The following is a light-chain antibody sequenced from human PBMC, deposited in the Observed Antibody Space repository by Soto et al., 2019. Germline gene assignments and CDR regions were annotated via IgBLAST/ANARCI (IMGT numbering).Light chain of an antibody. Sequence: QSVLTQSPSASASLGASVKLTCTLSSGHSSYAIAWHQQQPEKGPRYLMNLNNDGSHSKGDGIPDRFSGSSSGAERYLTISSLQSDDEADYYSQTWGTGINWVFGGGTKLTVL. J-gene: IGLJ3*02. CDR3: QTWGTGINWV. CDR2: LNNDGSH. V-gene: IGLV4-69*02. CDR1: SGHSSYA.